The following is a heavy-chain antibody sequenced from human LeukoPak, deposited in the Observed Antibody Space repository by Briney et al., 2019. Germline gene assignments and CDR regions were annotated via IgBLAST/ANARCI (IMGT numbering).Heavy chain of an antibody. D-gene: IGHD3-3*01. CDR3: AKASFYYDFWSGPFAS. CDR1: GFNFTRYA. J-gene: IGHJ4*02. Sequence: GRSLRLSCATSGFNFTRYAMSWVRQAPGKGLEWVAAISRRADSTYYADSVKGRLTISRDNAKSSLFLQMNSLRAEDTAVYYCAKASFYYDFWSGPFASWGQGSLVVVSS. V-gene: IGHV3-23*01. CDR2: ISRRADST.